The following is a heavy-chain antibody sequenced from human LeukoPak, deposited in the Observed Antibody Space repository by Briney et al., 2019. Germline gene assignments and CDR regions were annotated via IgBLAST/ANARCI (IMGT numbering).Heavy chain of an antibody. Sequence: GAPVKVSCKASGYTFTSYYMHWVRQAPGQGLEWMGIINPSGGSTSYAQKFQGRVTMTRDTSTSTVYMELSSLRSEDTAVYYCARVAHDYDILTGYYYYFDYWGQGTLVTVSS. CDR3: ARVAHDYDILTGYYYYFDY. CDR1: GYTFTSYY. CDR2: INPSGGST. V-gene: IGHV1-46*01. J-gene: IGHJ4*02. D-gene: IGHD3-9*01.